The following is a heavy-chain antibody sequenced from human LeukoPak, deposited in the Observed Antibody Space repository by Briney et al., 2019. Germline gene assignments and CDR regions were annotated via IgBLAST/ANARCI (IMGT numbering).Heavy chain of an antibody. D-gene: IGHD2/OR15-2a*01. V-gene: IGHV4-4*07. CDR2: IHRNGST. CDR1: GASISNYF. J-gene: IGHJ4*02. Sequence: SETLSLTCTISGASISNYFWSWIRQPAGKGLEWIGRIHRNGSTSYSPSLKSRVTMSVDTSKKQFSLKLSSVTAADTAMYYCAMQGNSLTYYFDYWGQGALVTVSS. CDR3: AMQGNSLTYYFDY.